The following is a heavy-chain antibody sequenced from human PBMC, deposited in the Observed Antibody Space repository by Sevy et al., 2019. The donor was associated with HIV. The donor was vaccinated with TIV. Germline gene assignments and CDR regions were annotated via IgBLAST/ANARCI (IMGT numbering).Heavy chain of an antibody. CDR2: IIPIFGTA. D-gene: IGHD3-22*01. V-gene: IGHV1-69*13. CDR3: ARDPTYYYDSSGYSIYYYGMDV. CDR1: GGTFSSYA. J-gene: IGHJ6*02. Sequence: ASVKVSCKASGGTFSSYAISWVRQAPGQGLEWMGGIIPIFGTANYAQKFQGRVTITADESTSIAYMELSSLRSEDTAVYYCARDPTYYYDSSGYSIYYYGMDVWGQGTTVTVSS.